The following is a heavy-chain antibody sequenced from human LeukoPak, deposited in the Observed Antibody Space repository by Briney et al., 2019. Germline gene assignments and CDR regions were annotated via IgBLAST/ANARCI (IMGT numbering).Heavy chain of an antibody. CDR1: GFTFGDYG. CDR2: INWNGGST. Sequence: PGGSLRLSCAASGFTFGDYGMSWVRQAPGKGLEWVSGINWNGGSTGYADSVKGRFTISRDNAKNSLYLQMNSLRAEDTALYYCARAGIIVVPAAMPEDYWGQGTLVTVSS. V-gene: IGHV3-20*04. D-gene: IGHD2-2*01. J-gene: IGHJ4*02. CDR3: ARAGIIVVPAAMPEDY.